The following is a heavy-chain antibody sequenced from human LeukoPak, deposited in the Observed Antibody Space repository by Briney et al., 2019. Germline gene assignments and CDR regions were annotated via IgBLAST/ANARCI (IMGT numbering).Heavy chain of an antibody. CDR3: ARASYYSGDAFDI. CDR2: ISSNGGST. J-gene: IGHJ3*02. V-gene: IGHV3-64*01. D-gene: IGHD2/OR15-2a*01. CDR1: GFTFSSYA. Sequence: GVSLRLSCAASGFTFSSYAMHWVRQAPGKGLEYVSAISSNGGSTYYANSVKGRFTISRGNSKNTLYLQMGSLRAEDMAVYYCARASYYSGDAFDIWGQGTMVTVSS.